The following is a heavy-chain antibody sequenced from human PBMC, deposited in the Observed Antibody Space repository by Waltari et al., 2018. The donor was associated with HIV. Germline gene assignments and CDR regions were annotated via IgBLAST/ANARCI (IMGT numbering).Heavy chain of an antibody. CDR3: ARDSRDRGHDDACDV. V-gene: IGHV3-7*04. CDR1: EFSIGDYY. J-gene: IGHJ3*01. Sequence: EVQVAESGGGLVQLGGSLRLSCVALEFSIGDYYMSWVPQAPGKGLEWLANIKQDGSVKCYASTGKSRFTICRVYARKTVFLQMINLGAEATSLYICARDSRDRGHDDACDVWGQGTMVTVSS. D-gene: IGHD2-15*01. CDR2: IKQDGSVK.